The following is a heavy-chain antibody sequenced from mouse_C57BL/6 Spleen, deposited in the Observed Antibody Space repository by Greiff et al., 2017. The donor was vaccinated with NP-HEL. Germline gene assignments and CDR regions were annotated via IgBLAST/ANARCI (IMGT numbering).Heavy chain of an antibody. CDR3: ARDDYDLPWFAY. CDR1: GFTFSSYA. J-gene: IGHJ3*01. CDR2: ISDGGSYT. Sequence: EVHLVESGGGLVKPGGSLKLSCAASGFTFSSYAMSWVRQTPEKRLEWVATISDGGSYTYYPDNVKGRFTISRDNAKNNLYLQMSHLKSEDTAMYYCARDDYDLPWFAYWGQGTLVTVSA. V-gene: IGHV5-4*01. D-gene: IGHD2-4*01.